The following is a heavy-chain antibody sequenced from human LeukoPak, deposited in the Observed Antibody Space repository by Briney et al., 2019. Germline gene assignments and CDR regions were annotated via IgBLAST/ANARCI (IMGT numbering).Heavy chain of an antibody. CDR2: IYYSGST. CDR1: GGSISSGGYY. V-gene: IGHV4-31*03. Sequence: SQTLSLTCTVSGGSISSGGYYWSWIRQHPGKGLEWIGYIYYSGSTYYNPSLKSRVTISVDTSKNQFSLKLSSVTAADTAVYYCARQRVPGRPMDYWGQGTLVTVSS. D-gene: IGHD6-6*01. CDR3: ARQRVPGRPMDY. J-gene: IGHJ4*02.